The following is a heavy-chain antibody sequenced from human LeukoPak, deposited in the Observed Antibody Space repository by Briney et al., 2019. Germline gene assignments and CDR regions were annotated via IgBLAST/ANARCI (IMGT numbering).Heavy chain of an antibody. J-gene: IGHJ6*02. D-gene: IGHD2-15*01. Sequence: ASVKVSCKASGYTFTGYYMHWVRQAPGQGLEWMGWINPNSGGTNYAQEFQGRVTMTRDTSISTAYMELSRLRSDDTAVYYCARDRLGVAGTVDYGMDVWGQGTTVTVSS. CDR2: INPNSGGT. CDR1: GYTFTGYY. V-gene: IGHV1-2*02. CDR3: ARDRLGVAGTVDYGMDV.